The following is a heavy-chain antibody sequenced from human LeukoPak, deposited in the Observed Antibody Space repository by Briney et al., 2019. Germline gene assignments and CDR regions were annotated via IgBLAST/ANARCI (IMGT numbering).Heavy chain of an antibody. J-gene: IGHJ5*02. CDR2: IYYSGST. V-gene: IGHV4-59*01. CDR1: GGSISSYY. Sequence: SETLSLTRTVSGGSISSYYWSWIRQPPGKGLEWIGYIYYSGSTNYNPSLKSRVTISVDTSKNQFSLKLSSVTAADTAVYYCARGGNYWPQWWFDPWGRGTLVSVSS. CDR3: ARGGNYWPQWWFDP. D-gene: IGHD1-26*01.